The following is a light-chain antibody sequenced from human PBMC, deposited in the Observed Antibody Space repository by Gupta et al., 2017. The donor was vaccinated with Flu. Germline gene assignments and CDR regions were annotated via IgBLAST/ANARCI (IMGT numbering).Light chain of an antibody. V-gene: IGKV1-39*01. Sequence: PPSLSASVGDSVTISCRASESVGNYLNWYQQKRGKAPQLLIYGASSLESGVPSRFSGSGSGTDLTLTIRGLQPEDIATYYCQQSENTPRTFGEGTKVEIK. J-gene: IGKJ4*02. CDR2: GAS. CDR3: QQSENTPRT. CDR1: ESVGNY.